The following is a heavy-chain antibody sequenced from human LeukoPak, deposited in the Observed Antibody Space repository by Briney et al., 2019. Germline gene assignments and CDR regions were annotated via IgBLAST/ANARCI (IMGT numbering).Heavy chain of an antibody. V-gene: IGHV3-30-3*01. CDR2: ISYDGSNK. J-gene: IGHJ4*02. CDR1: GFTFSSYA. D-gene: IGHD2-2*01. CDR3: ASPSLGYCSSTSCSNLDY. Sequence: GGSLRLSCAASGFTFSSYAMHWVRQAPGKGLEWVAVISYDGSNKYYADSVKGRFTISRDNSKNTLYLQMNSLRAEDTAVYYCASPSLGYCSSTSCSNLDYWGQGTLVTVSS.